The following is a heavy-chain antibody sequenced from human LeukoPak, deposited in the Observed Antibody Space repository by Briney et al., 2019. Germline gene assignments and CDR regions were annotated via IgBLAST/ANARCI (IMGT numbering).Heavy chain of an antibody. D-gene: IGHD5-18*01. Sequence: GGSLRLSCAASGFTVSSNYTSWIRQAPGKGLEWVSYISSSGSTIYYADSVKGRFAISRDNAKNSLYLQMNSLRAEDTAVYYCASRNTAMAFDYWGQGTLVTVSS. J-gene: IGHJ4*02. CDR1: GFTVSSNY. V-gene: IGHV3-11*04. CDR3: ASRNTAMAFDY. CDR2: ISSSGSTI.